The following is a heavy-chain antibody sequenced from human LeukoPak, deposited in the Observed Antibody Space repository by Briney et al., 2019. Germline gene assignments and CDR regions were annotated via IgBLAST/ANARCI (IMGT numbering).Heavy chain of an antibody. D-gene: IGHD3-9*01. V-gene: IGHV2-70*01. Sequence: SGPTLVNPPQTLTLTCTFSGFSLSTSGMCVSWIRQPPGKALEWLALIDWDDDKYYSTSLKTRLTISKDTSKNQVVLTMTNMDPVDTATYYCARGTYDILTGYYFDYWGQGTLVTVSS. CDR2: IDWDDDK. CDR3: ARGTYDILTGYYFDY. J-gene: IGHJ4*02. CDR1: GFSLSTSGMC.